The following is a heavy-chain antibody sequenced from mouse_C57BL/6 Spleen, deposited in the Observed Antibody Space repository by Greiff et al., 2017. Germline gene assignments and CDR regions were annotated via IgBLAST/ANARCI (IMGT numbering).Heavy chain of an antibody. V-gene: IGHV5-4*01. CDR2: ISDGGSYT. Sequence: EVQRVESGGGLVKPGGSLKLSCAASGFTFSSYAMSWVRQTPEKRLEWVATISDGGSYTYYPDNVKGRFTISRDNAKNNLYLQMSHLKSEDTAMYYCARGGSNYAMDYWGQGTSVTVSS. D-gene: IGHD1-1*01. CDR1: GFTFSSYA. CDR3: ARGGSNYAMDY. J-gene: IGHJ4*01.